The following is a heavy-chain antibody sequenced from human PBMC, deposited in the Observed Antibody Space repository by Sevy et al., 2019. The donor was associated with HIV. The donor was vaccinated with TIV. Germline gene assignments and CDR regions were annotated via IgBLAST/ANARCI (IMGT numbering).Heavy chain of an antibody. J-gene: IGHJ4*02. CDR3: ARDGGWYNYAPSDY. Sequence: QLGGSLRLSCAASGFSFSSHGMHWVRQAPGKGLEWQAVISYEGNKRHYADSVKGRFTISRDNSKNTLYLQMNSLRAEDTAVYYCARDGGWYNYAPSDYWGQGTLVTVSS. CDR2: ISYEGNKR. CDR1: GFSFSSHG. V-gene: IGHV3-30*03. D-gene: IGHD1-1*01.